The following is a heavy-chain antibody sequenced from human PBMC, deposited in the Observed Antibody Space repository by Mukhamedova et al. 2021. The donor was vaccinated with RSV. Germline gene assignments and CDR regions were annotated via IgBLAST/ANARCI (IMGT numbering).Heavy chain of an antibody. Sequence: EYMGEIYHSGSTNYNPSLKSRVTISVDKSKNQFSLKLSSVTAADTAVYYCARNRAIDGGSYYLGFDWGQGTLVTVSS. V-gene: IGHV4-4*02. CDR2: IYHSGST. CDR3: ARNRAIDGGSYYLGFD. J-gene: IGHJ4*02. D-gene: IGHD1-26*01.